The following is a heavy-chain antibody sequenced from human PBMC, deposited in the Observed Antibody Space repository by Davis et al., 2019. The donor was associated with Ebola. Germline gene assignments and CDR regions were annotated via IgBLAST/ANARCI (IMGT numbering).Heavy chain of an antibody. D-gene: IGHD3-10*01. CDR2: INWNGCST. V-gene: IGHV3-20*01. J-gene: IGHJ4*02. Sequence: PGGSLRLSCAASGFNFDDYGMSWVRHAPGKGLEWVSGINWNGCSTAYADSLKGRFTISSDNAKNSLYLEMNSRRAEDTALYHCSRGGFGSGSGGYWGQGTLVTVSS. CDR3: SRGGFGSGSGGY. CDR1: GFNFDDYG.